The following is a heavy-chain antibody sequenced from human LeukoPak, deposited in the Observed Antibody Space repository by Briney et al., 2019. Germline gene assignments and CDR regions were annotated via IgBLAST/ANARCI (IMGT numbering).Heavy chain of an antibody. J-gene: IGHJ4*02. V-gene: IGHV3-7*01. CDR2: IKQDGSEK. D-gene: IGHD3-10*01. Sequence: GGSLRLSCAASGFTFSSYWMSWVRQAPGKGLEWVANIKQDGSEKYYVDSVKGRFTISRDNAKNSLYLQMNSLRAEDTAVYYCAREVYMVRGVIRGPFDYWGQGTLVTVSS. CDR1: GFTFSSYW. CDR3: AREVYMVRGVIRGPFDY.